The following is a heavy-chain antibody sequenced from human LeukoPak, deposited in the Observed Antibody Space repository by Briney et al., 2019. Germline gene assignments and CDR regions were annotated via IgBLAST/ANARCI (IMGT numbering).Heavy chain of an antibody. Sequence: PGGSLRLSCAASGFTFSNYNMNWVRQAPGKGLEWVSSISSTSYYIYYADSVKGRFTISRDNAKNSLYLQMNSLRAEDTAVYYCARTGDRDYFDYWGQGTLVTVSS. CDR2: ISSTSYYI. D-gene: IGHD7-27*01. CDR1: GFTFSNYN. V-gene: IGHV3-21*04. J-gene: IGHJ4*02. CDR3: ARTGDRDYFDY.